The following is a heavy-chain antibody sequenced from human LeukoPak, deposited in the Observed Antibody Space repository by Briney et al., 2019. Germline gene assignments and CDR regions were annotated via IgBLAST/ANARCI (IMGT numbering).Heavy chain of an antibody. CDR2: IYHSGST. CDR1: GGSISSSNW. D-gene: IGHD5-18*01. CDR3: ARARGYSYGSEFDY. Sequence: SETLSLTCAVSGGSISSSNWWSWVRQPPGKGLEWIGEIYHSGSTNYNPSLKSRVTISVDKSKNQFSLKLSSVTAADTAVYYCARARGYSYGSEFDYWGQGTLVTVSS. J-gene: IGHJ4*02. V-gene: IGHV4-4*02.